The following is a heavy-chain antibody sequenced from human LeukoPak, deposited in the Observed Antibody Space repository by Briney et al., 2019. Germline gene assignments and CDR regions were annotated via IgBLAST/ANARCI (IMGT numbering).Heavy chain of an antibody. Sequence: PSETLSLTRTVSGGSIISYYWSWIRQSPGKGLEWIGYMYYSGSTNYNPSLRSRVIISADTSKNQFSLKLSSVTAADTAVYYCARHGTSSYYYYAMDVWGQGTTVTVSS. J-gene: IGHJ6*02. CDR3: ARHGTSSYYYYAMDV. CDR2: MYYSGST. V-gene: IGHV4-59*08. CDR1: GGSIISYY. D-gene: IGHD1-1*01.